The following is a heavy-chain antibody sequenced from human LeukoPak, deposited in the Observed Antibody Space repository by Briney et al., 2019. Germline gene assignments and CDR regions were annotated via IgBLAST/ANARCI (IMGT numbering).Heavy chain of an antibody. CDR1: RYSISSGYY. D-gene: IGHD3-10*01. CDR2: VYHSGSA. J-gene: IGHJ4*02. Sequence: SETLSLTCTVSRYSISSGYYWGGIRQPPGKGLEWIRTVYHSGSAYYNPSLKSRVTISLDTSRNQFSLNLRSVTAADTAVYYCAGTRRTESGSYFSGSFDYWGQGTLVPVSS. CDR3: AGTRRTESGSYFSGSFDY. V-gene: IGHV4-38-2*02.